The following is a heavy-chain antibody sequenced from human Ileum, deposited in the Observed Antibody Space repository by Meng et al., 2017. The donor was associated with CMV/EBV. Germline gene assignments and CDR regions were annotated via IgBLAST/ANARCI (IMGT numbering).Heavy chain of an antibody. D-gene: IGHD3-9*01. V-gene: IGHV3-23*01. Sequence: GESLKISCAASGFIFSNYGMHWVRQAPGKGLEWVSAISGSGGSTYYADSVKGRFTISRDNSKNTLYLQMNSLRAEDTAVYYCANFGNRYFDWLLYGGGYYYGMDVWGQGTTVTVSS. J-gene: IGHJ6*02. CDR2: ISGSGGST. CDR1: GFIFSNYG. CDR3: ANFGNRYFDWLLYGGGYYYGMDV.